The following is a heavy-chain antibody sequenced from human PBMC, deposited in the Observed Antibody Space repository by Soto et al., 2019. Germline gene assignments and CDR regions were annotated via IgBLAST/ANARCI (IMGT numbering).Heavy chain of an antibody. J-gene: IGHJ4*02. CDR1: GFTFSSYG. V-gene: IGHV3-33*01. CDR2: IWYDGSNK. Sequence: QVQLVESGGGVVQPGRSLRLSCAASGFTFSSYGMHWVRPAPGKGLEWVAVIWYDGSNKYYADSVTGRFTISRDNSKNALYLHINSLSAEDTAVYYCARNRYDYVCGSYRSAFDYWGQGTKFTVSA. D-gene: IGHD3-16*02. CDR3: ARNRYDYVCGSYRSAFDY.